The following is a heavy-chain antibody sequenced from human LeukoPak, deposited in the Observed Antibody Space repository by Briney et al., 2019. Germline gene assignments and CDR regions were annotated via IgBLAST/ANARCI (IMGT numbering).Heavy chain of an antibody. D-gene: IGHD2-15*01. CDR3: ATPYIVVAEGGKVDY. V-gene: IGHV3-23*01. Sequence: GGSLRLSCAASGFTFSSYAMSWVRQAPGKGLEWVSAISGSGGSTYYADSVKGRFTISRDNSKNTLYLQMNSLRPEDTGVYYCATPYIVVAEGGKVDYWGQGTLVTVSS. CDR2: ISGSGGST. J-gene: IGHJ4*02. CDR1: GFTFSSYA.